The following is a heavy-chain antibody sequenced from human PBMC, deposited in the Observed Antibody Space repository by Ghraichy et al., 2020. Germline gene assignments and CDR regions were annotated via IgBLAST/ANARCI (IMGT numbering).Heavy chain of an antibody. J-gene: IGHJ6*02. Sequence: SETLSLTCTVSGGSVTSTGSYWTWIRHHPEKGLEWLGYISDNGTASYNPSLQRRLSVSVDTSKNLFSLRLTSMTAADTAIYYCARDRRTTRGARVIGNHVVKPGATYYHGLDIWGPGTTVTVSS. CDR3: ARDRRTTRGARVIGNHVVKPGATYYHGLDI. CDR2: ISDNGTA. D-gene: IGHD2-2*01. V-gene: IGHV4-31*03. CDR1: GGSVTSTGSY.